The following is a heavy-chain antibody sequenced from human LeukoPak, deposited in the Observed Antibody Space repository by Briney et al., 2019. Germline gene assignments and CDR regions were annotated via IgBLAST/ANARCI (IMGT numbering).Heavy chain of an antibody. Sequence: ASVKVSCKASGYTFTGYYMHWVRQAPGQGLEWMGWINPNSGGTNYAQKFQGRVTMTRDTSISTAYMELSRLRTDETAVYYCARALRSGSYYEVDNWGQGTLVTVSS. V-gene: IGHV1-2*02. CDR2: INPNSGGT. CDR1: GYTFTGYY. J-gene: IGHJ4*02. D-gene: IGHD1-26*01. CDR3: ARALRSGSYYEVDN.